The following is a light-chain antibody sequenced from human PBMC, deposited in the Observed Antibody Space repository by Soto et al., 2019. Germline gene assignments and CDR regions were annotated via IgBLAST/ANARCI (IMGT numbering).Light chain of an antibody. CDR1: QSVSSNY. V-gene: IGKV3-20*01. J-gene: IGKJ4*01. CDR3: QQYATSPSRLT. CDR2: GAS. Sequence: EIVLTQSPGTLSLSPGERATLSCRASQSVSSNYLSWYQQKPGQAPRLIISGASSRAAGIPDRFSGSGSGTDFTLTINSLEPEDFAVYSCQQYATSPSRLTFGGGTKVEIK.